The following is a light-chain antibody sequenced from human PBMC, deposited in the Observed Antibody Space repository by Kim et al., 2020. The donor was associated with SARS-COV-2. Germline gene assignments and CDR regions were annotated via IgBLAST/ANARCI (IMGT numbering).Light chain of an antibody. CDR2: AAS. J-gene: IGKJ4*01. CDR1: QGISSY. V-gene: IGKV1-9*01. CDR3: QQVNSHPLT. Sequence: IQLTQSPSALSASGGDRVTITCRASQGISSYLAWYQQKPGQAPKLLIYAASTLQSEVPSRFSGSGSGTDFTLTISSLQPEDFATYYCQQVNSHPLTFGGGTKVDIK.